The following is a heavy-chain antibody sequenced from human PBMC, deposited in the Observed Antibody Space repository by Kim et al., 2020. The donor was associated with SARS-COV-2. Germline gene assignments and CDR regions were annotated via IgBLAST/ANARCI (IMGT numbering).Heavy chain of an antibody. J-gene: IGHJ3*02. Sequence: GGSLRLSCAASGFTFSSYAMHWVRQAPGKGLEWVAVISYDGSNKYYADSVKGRFTISRDNSKNTLYLQMNSLRAEDTAVYYCSRDYDILWGVQVDAFDIWGQGRMVTVSS. V-gene: IGHV3-30-3*01. D-gene: IGHD3-9*01. CDR1: GFTFSSYA. CDR2: ISYDGSNK. CDR3: SRDYDILWGVQVDAFDI.